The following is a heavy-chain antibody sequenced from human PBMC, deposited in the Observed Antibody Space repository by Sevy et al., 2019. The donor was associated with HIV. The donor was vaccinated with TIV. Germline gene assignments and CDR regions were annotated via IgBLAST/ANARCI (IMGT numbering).Heavy chain of an antibody. CDR1: GFTFSSYW. J-gene: IGHJ5*02. D-gene: IGHD2-21*01. V-gene: IGHV3-7*01. Sequence: QLGDPLRLSCAASGFTFSSYWMNWIRQAPGKGLEWVANIKQDGSEKYYVDSVKGRFTISRDNAKNSLYLEMNTLRAEDTAVYYCATSGGETWGQGTLVTVSS. CDR2: IKQDGSEK. CDR3: ATSGGET.